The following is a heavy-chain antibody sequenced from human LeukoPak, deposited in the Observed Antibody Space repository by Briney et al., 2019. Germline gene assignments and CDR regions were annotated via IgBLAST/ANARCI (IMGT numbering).Heavy chain of an antibody. J-gene: IGHJ4*02. CDR1: GGSFSGYY. D-gene: IGHD6-19*01. CDR2: INHSGST. CDR3: ARDYVGVAGTFDY. V-gene: IGHV4-34*01. Sequence: SETLSLTCAVYGGSFSGYYWSWIRQPPGKGLEWIGEINHSGSTNYNPSLKSRVTISVDTSKNQFSLKLSSVTAADTAVYYCARDYVGVAGTFDYWGQGTLVTVSS.